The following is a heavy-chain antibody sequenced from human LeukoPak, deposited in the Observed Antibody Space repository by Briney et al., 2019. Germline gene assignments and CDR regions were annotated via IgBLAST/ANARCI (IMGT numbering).Heavy chain of an antibody. D-gene: IGHD6-13*01. J-gene: IGHJ4*02. CDR3: ARLGIVPAGIDY. V-gene: IGHV1-2*02. CDR1: GYTFSGYY. Sequence: ASVKVSRKASGYTFSGYYIHWVRQAPGQGLEWMGWINPNSGGTNYAQKFQGRVTMTRDTSITTAYMELSRLRYDDTALHYCARLGIVPAGIDYWGQGTLLTVSS. CDR2: INPNSGGT.